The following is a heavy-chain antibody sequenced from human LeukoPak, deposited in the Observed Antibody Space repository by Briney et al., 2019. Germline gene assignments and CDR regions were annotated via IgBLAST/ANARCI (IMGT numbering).Heavy chain of an antibody. V-gene: IGHV3-11*06. CDR2: ISGSGHDI. Sequence: GSLRLSCAASGFTFSDSYMTWVRQAPGKGVEWVAYISGSGHDINYSDSVKGRFTISRDNAKNSLYLQMNSLRAEDTAVYYCVRALYDSSGYYSHFDYWGQGTLVTVSS. CDR3: VRALYDSSGYYSHFDY. D-gene: IGHD3-22*01. CDR1: GFTFSDSY. J-gene: IGHJ4*02.